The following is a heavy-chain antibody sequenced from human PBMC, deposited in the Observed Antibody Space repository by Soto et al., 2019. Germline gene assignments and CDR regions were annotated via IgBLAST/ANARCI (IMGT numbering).Heavy chain of an antibody. CDR2: ISGSGGST. CDR1: GFTFSRYA. V-gene: IGHV3-23*01. CDR3: AKDPITMVRGVIDSRFDP. Sequence: HPGGSLRLSCAASGFTFSRYAMSWVRQAPGKGLEWVSAISGSGGSTYYADSVKGRFTISRDNSKNTLCLQMNSLRAEDTAVYYCAKDPITMVRGVIDSRFDPGGQGPLVSASS. D-gene: IGHD3-10*01. J-gene: IGHJ5*02.